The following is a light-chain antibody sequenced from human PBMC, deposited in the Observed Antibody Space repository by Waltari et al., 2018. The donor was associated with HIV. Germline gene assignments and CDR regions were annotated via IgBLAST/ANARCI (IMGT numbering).Light chain of an antibody. CDR2: AAS. V-gene: IGKV1-39*01. J-gene: IGKJ1*01. CDR1: QSITRD. Sequence: DIQMSQSPSSLSASVGDRVTITCRASQSITRDINWYQQKPGKAPKLFIYAASSLQSGVPSRFSGSGSETDFTLTITSLQPEDCATYFCQQSYSSPQTFGQGTKVEIK. CDR3: QQSYSSPQT.